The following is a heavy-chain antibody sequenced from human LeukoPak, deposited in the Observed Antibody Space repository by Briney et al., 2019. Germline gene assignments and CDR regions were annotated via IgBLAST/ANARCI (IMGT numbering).Heavy chain of an antibody. J-gene: IGHJ3*02. V-gene: IGHV4-59*01. CDR1: GGSISRDY. D-gene: IGHD4-23*01. Sequence: SETLSLTCTVSGGSISRDYWSWIRQPPGKGLEWIGYIYYTGSTNYNPSLNSRVTISLETSKNQFSLNLSSVTAADTAVYYCARDNGGNSRAFDIWGQGTMVTVSS. CDR3: ARDNGGNSRAFDI. CDR2: IYYTGST.